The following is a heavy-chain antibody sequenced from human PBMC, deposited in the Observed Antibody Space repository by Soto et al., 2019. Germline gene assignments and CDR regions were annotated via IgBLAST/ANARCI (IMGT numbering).Heavy chain of an antibody. Sequence: SVKVSCKASGGTFSSYTIGWVRQAPGQGLEWMGRIIPILGIANYAQKFQGRVTITADKSTSTAYMELSSLRSEDTAVYYCARVPAGHYYYYYMDVWGKGTTVTVSS. V-gene: IGHV1-69*02. CDR1: GGTFSSYT. CDR3: ARVPAGHYYYYYMDV. CDR2: IIPILGIA. J-gene: IGHJ6*03.